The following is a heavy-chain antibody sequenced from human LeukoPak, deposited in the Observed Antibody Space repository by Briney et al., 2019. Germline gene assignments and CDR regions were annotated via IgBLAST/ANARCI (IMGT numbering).Heavy chain of an antibody. Sequence: SVKVSCKASGGTFSSYAISWVRQAPGQGLEWMGRIIPILGIANYAQKFQGRVTITADKSTSTAYMELSSLRSEDTAVYYCARDAHRQQLVGGGYYYYGMDLWGQGTTVTVSS. J-gene: IGHJ6*02. CDR3: ARDAHRQQLVGGGYYYYGMDL. V-gene: IGHV1-69*04. CDR2: IIPILGIA. CDR1: GGTFSSYA. D-gene: IGHD6-13*01.